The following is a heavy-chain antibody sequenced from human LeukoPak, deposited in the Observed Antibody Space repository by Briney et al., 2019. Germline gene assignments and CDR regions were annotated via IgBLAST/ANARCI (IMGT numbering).Heavy chain of an antibody. V-gene: IGHV3-48*03. CDR1: GFTFSSYG. CDR3: AREYTGSDCFDY. J-gene: IGHJ4*02. D-gene: IGHD5-12*01. Sequence: GGSLRLSCAASGFTFSSYGMNWVRQAPGKGLEWVSYIGDTRTTIYYADSVKGRFTISRDIAKNSLYLQMNSLRTEDTAVYCCAREYTGSDCFDYWGQGTLVTVSS. CDR2: IGDTRTTI.